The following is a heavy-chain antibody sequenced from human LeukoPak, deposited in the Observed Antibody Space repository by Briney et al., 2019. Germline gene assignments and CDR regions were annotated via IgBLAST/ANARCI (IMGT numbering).Heavy chain of an antibody. Sequence: PSETLSLTCTVSGDSIGSHYWSWIRQPPGKGLEWIGYTFYVGSTNYNPSLKSRVTISVDTSKNQFSLKLNSVTAADTAVYYCAREMATITGFYYYYGMDVWGQGTTVTVSS. CDR2: TFYVGST. D-gene: IGHD5-24*01. J-gene: IGHJ6*02. CDR3: AREMATITGFYYYYGMDV. CDR1: GDSIGSHY. V-gene: IGHV4-59*11.